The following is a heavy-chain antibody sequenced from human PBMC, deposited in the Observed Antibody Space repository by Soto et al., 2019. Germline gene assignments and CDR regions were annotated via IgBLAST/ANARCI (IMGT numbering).Heavy chain of an antibody. Sequence: ASVKVSCKASGYTFTSYYMHWVRQAPGQGLEWMGIINPSGGSTSYAQKFQGRVTMTRDTSASTAYMELSSLRSEDTAVYYCASSNIVAAPYGLDVWGQGTTVTVSS. CDR2: INPSGGST. D-gene: IGHD6-13*01. CDR3: ASSNIVAAPYGLDV. J-gene: IGHJ6*02. V-gene: IGHV1-46*01. CDR1: GYTFTSYY.